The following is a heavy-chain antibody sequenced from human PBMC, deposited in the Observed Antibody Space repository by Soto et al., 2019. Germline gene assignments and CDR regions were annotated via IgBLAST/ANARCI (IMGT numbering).Heavy chain of an antibody. D-gene: IGHD3-10*01. V-gene: IGHV4-4*02. CDR2: IYHSGST. CDR3: ARGSITMVRGVIIINFDY. J-gene: IGHJ4*02. CDR1: GGSISSSNW. Sequence: PSETLSLTXAVSGGSISSSNWWSWVRQPPGKGLEWIGEIYHSGSTNYNPSLKSRVTISVDKSKNQFSLKLSSVTAADTAVYYCARGSITMVRGVIIINFDYWGQGTLVTVSS.